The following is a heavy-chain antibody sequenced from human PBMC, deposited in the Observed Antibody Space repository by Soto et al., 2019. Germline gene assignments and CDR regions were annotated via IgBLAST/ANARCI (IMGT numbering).Heavy chain of an antibody. CDR1: GYTFTSYG. J-gene: IGHJ4*02. CDR2: ISAYNGNT. V-gene: IGHV1-18*01. D-gene: IGHD2-15*01. Sequence: ASVKVSCKASGYTFTSYGISWVRQAPGQGLEWMGWISAYNGNTNYAQKLQGRVTMTTDTSTSTAYMGLRSLRSDDTAVYYCASGVPYCSDGSCLYYFDYWGQGTLVTVSS. CDR3: ASGVPYCSDGSCLYYFDY.